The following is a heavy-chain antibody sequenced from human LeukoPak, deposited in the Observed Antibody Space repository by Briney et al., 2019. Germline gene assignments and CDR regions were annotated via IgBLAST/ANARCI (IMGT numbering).Heavy chain of an antibody. V-gene: IGHV4-34*01. D-gene: IGHD6-6*01. J-gene: IGHJ4*02. CDR2: INHSGST. Sequence: SETLSLTCGVNGGSLSGYYWIGIRQTPTQELEWIGEINHSGSTNYNPSLKSRVTISVDTSKGQFYLSLTSLTAADTAVYYCARRRWSSSSVIGYWGRGIRVTVSP. CDR3: ARRRWSSSSVIGY. CDR1: GGSLSGYY.